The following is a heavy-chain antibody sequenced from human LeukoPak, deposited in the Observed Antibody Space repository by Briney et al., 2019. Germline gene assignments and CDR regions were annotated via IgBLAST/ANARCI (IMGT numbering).Heavy chain of an antibody. Sequence: GGSLRLSCAASGFTFSSYGMHWVRQAPGKGLEWVAVIWYDGGNKYYADSVKGRFTISRDNSKDTLYLQMNSLRAEDTAVYYCAKGSSQYFDYWGQGTLVTVSS. V-gene: IGHV3-33*06. J-gene: IGHJ4*02. CDR1: GFTFSSYG. CDR3: AKGSSQYFDY. CDR2: IWYDGGNK.